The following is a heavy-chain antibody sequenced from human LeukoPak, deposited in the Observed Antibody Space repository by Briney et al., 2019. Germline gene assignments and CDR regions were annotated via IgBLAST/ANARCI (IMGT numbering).Heavy chain of an antibody. V-gene: IGHV3-7*01. J-gene: IGHJ4*02. CDR2: IKKDGSEK. Sequence: PGGSLRLSCAASGFTFSSHWMSWVRQAPGKGLEWVANIKKDGSEKYYVDAVKGRFTISRDNAKTSLYLQMNSLRAEDTAVYYCAKDEVVPGYYYTDVWGQGTLVTVSS. CDR1: GFTFSSHW. CDR3: AKDEVVPGYYYTDV. D-gene: IGHD3-22*01.